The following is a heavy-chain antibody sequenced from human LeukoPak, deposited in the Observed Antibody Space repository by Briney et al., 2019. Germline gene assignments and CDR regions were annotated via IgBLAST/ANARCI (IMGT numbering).Heavy chain of an antibody. Sequence: PGGSLRLSCAASGFTFSSYRMNWVRQAPGKGLEWVSSISSSSSYIYYADSVKGRFTISRDNAKNSLYLQMNSLRAEDTAVYYCARVEAVAGTLDYWGQGTLVTVSS. V-gene: IGHV3-21*01. D-gene: IGHD6-19*01. CDR1: GFTFSSYR. CDR3: ARVEAVAGTLDY. J-gene: IGHJ4*02. CDR2: ISSSSSYI.